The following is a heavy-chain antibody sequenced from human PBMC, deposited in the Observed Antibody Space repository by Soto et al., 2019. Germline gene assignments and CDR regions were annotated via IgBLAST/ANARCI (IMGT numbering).Heavy chain of an antibody. CDR1: GFSFSNYG. CDR2: VWYDGSNK. D-gene: IGHD4-17*01. Sequence: QVQLVESGGGVVQPGRSLRLSCAASGFSFSNYGMHWVRQASGKGLEWVAVVWYDGSNKYYADSVKGRFTISRDNSKNTVELQKKSLRAEDTDVYYCGRASVMSTVIRRGRGRWGQGTTVTGSS. V-gene: IGHV3-33*01. CDR3: GRASVMSTVIRRGRGR. J-gene: IGHJ6*02.